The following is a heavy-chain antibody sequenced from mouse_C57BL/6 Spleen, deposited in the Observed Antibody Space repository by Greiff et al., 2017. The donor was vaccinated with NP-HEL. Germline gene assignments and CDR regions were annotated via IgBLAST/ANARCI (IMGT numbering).Heavy chain of an antibody. CDR1: GFSLTSYG. CDR2: IWRGGST. CDR3: AKKADYDYDGWYFDV. D-gene: IGHD2-4*01. V-gene: IGHV2-5*01. Sequence: QVQLQQSGPGLVQPSQSLSITCTVSGFSLTSYGVHWVRQSPGKGLEWLGVIWRGGSTDYNAAFMSRLSITKDNSKSQVFFKMNSLQADDTAIYYCAKKADYDYDGWYFDVWGTGTTVTVSS. J-gene: IGHJ1*03.